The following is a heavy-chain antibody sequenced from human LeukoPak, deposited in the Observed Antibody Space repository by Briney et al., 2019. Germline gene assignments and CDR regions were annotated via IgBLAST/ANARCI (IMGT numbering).Heavy chain of an antibody. CDR2: ISSSTNTI. V-gene: IGHV3-48*02. Sequence: GGSLRLSCAASGFTLSSYSMNWVRQAPGKGLEWVSYISSSTNTIYYADSVEGRFTISRDNAKNSLYLQMNSLRDEDTAVYYCARDRGVPGHYFDYWGQGTLVTVSS. CDR1: GFTLSSYS. J-gene: IGHJ4*02. CDR3: ARDRGVPGHYFDY. D-gene: IGHD3-10*01.